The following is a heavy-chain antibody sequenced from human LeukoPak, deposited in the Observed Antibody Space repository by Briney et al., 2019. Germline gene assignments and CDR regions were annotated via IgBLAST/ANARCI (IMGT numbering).Heavy chain of an antibody. D-gene: IGHD3-9*01. CDR2: ISAYNGKT. J-gene: IGHJ3*02. Sequence: GASVKVSCKASGYIFTSCGISWVRQAPGQGLEWMGWISAYNGKTYYAQKFQGRVTMTTDTSKSTAYMELRSLRSDDTAVYYCARDPGNDILTGYLLLTNDAFDIWGQGTMVTVSS. CDR3: ARDPGNDILTGYLLLTNDAFDI. V-gene: IGHV1-18*01. CDR1: GYIFTSCG.